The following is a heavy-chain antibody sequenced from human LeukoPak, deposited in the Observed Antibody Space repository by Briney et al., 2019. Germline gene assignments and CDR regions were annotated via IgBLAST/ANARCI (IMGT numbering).Heavy chain of an antibody. J-gene: IGHJ3*02. Sequence: GASVKVSCKASGYTFTRYYMHWLRQAPGQGLEWMGIINPGGGNTTYAQKFQGRVTMTRDTSTSTVYMEVSSLRSEDTAVYYCASCCSGDPDGFDIWGQGTMVTVSS. CDR2: INPGGGNT. D-gene: IGHD2-15*01. V-gene: IGHV1-46*01. CDR1: GYTFTRYY. CDR3: ASCCSGDPDGFDI.